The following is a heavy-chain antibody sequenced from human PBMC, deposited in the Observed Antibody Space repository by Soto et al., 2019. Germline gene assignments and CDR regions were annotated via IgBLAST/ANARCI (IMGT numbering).Heavy chain of an antibody. D-gene: IGHD2-8*01. CDR1: GGSFSGYY. V-gene: IGHV4-34*01. CDR3: ARVRSKRYCTNGVCYSLSCWFDP. J-gene: IGHJ5*02. CDR2: INHSGST. Sequence: SETLSLTCAVYGGSFSGYYWSWIRQPPGKGLEWIGEINHSGSTNYNPSLKSRVTISVDTSKNQFSLKLSSVTAADTAVYYCARVRSKRYCTNGVCYSLSCWFDPWGQGTLVTVSS.